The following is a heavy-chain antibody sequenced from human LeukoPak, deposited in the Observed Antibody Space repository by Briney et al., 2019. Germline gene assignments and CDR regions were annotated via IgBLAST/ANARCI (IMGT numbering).Heavy chain of an antibody. CDR2: TYYRSKWYS. CDR1: GDSVSSNSAA. J-gene: IGHJ4*02. CDR3: ARGPQWLNY. D-gene: IGHD6-19*01. Sequence: SQTLSLTCAISGDSVSSNSAAWNWIRQSPSRGLEWLGRTYYRSKWYSAYADSVKSRIRISSDTSKNQFSLQLNSVTLEDTAVYYCARGPQWLNYWGQGTLVTVSS. V-gene: IGHV6-1*01.